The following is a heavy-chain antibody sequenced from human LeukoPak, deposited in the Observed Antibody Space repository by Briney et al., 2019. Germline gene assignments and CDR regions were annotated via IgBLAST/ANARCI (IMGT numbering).Heavy chain of an antibody. CDR3: ARSYYGSGSYVAFDY. Sequence: GGSLRLSCAASGFNFSSYWMSWVRQAPGKGLERVANIKQDGSEKYYVDSVKGRFTISRDNAKNSLYLQMNSLRAEDTAVYYCARSYYGSGSYVAFDYWGQGTLVTVSS. V-gene: IGHV3-7*01. D-gene: IGHD3-10*01. CDR2: IKQDGSEK. CDR1: GFNFSSYW. J-gene: IGHJ4*02.